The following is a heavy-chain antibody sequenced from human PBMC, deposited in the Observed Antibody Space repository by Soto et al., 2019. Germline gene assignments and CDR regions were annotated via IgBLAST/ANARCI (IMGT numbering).Heavy chain of an antibody. J-gene: IGHJ4*02. CDR3: AKDRKGSYCSGGTCYSFDY. V-gene: IGHV3-23*01. Sequence: EVQLLESGGGLVQPGGALRLSCAASGFTLGTYVRTWVRQAQGKGWEWVPAISGRGGSTNYADPVKGRFTISRDNTKNTLYLQMNSLRVEDTAVYYCAKDRKGSYCSGGTCYSFDYWGQGTLVTVPS. D-gene: IGHD2-15*01. CDR1: GFTLGTYV. CDR2: ISGRGGST.